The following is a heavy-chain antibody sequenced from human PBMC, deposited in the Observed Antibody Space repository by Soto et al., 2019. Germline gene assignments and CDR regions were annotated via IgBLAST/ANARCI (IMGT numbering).Heavy chain of an antibody. D-gene: IGHD6-19*01. J-gene: IGHJ5*02. CDR3: ARQTGIAVAASVNWFDP. V-gene: IGHV1-69*01. CDR2: IIPIFGTA. Sequence: VKVSCKASGGTFSSYAISWVRQAPGQGLEWMGGIIPIFGTANYAQKFQGRVTITADESTSTAYMELSSLRSEDTAVYYCARQTGIAVAASVNWFDPWGQGTLVTVSS. CDR1: GGTFSSYA.